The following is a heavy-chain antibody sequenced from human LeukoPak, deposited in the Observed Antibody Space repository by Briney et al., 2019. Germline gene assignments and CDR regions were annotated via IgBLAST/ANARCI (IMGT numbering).Heavy chain of an antibody. D-gene: IGHD1-26*01. CDR1: GFTFSSYA. V-gene: IGHV3-23*01. Sequence: GGSLRLSCAASGFTFSSYAMSWVRQASGKGPEWVSAISGSGGSTYYADSVKGRFTISRDNSKNTLYLQMNSLRAEDTAVYYCAKDRYSGSYPDYWGQGTLVTVSS. J-gene: IGHJ4*02. CDR3: AKDRYSGSYPDY. CDR2: ISGSGGST.